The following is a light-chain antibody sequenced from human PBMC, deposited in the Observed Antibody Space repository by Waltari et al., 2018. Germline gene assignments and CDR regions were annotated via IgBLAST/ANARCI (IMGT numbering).Light chain of an antibody. CDR2: AAS. J-gene: IGKJ4*01. V-gene: IGKV1-39*01. CDR3: QQSYSTPH. Sequence: IQITQSPSSLSASVGDRVTITCRANQSIISYLNWYQKKPGKAPQLLFYAASRLQSGVPSWFSGSGSRTYFTITISSLQPEDFATYYCQQSYSTPHFGGGTKVDIK. CDR1: QSIISY.